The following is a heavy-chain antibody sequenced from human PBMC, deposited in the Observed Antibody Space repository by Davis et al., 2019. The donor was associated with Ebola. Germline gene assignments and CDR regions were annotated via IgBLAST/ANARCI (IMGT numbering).Heavy chain of an antibody. J-gene: IGHJ4*02. Sequence: ASVKVSCKASGYTFTSYFMHWVRQAPGQGLEWMGILNPSSDYTQYAHKLQDRVTMTRDTSTTTVYMELSGLKSEDTAMYYCTRAGDQYFDNWGQGTPVTVSS. V-gene: IGHV1-46*04. CDR2: LNPSSDYT. D-gene: IGHD2-21*01. CDR3: TRAGDQYFDN. CDR1: GYTFTSYF.